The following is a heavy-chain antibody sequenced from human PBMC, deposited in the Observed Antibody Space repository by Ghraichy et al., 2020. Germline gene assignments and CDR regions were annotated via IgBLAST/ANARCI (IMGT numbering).Heavy chain of an antibody. V-gene: IGHV1-3*01. D-gene: IGHD1-26*01. J-gene: IGHJ4*02. CDR3: ARELVTSGNFDY. CDR2: INAGNGNT. Sequence: ASVKVSCKASGYTFISYGIHWVRQAPGQRLEWMGWINAGNGNTKYSQKYQGRVTMTRDTSASTVYMELSSLTSEDTALYYCARELVTSGNFDYWGQGTLVTVSS. CDR1: GYTFISYG.